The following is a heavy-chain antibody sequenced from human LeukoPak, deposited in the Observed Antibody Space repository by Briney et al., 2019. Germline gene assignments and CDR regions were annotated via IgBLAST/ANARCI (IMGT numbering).Heavy chain of an antibody. CDR1: GFTFSSYS. CDR2: ISSSSSYI. CDR3: ARDRLVVPAVGWFDP. D-gene: IGHD2-2*01. V-gene: IGHV3-21*01. Sequence: GGSLRLSCAASGFTFSSYSMNWVRQAPGKGLEWVSSISSSSSYIYYADSVKGRFTISRDNAKNSLYLQMNSLRAENTAVYYCARDRLVVPAVGWFDPWGQGTLDTVSS. J-gene: IGHJ5*02.